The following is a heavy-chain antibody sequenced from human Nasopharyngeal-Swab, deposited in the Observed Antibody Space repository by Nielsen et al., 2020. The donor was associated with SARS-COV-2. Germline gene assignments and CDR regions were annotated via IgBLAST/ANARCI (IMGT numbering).Heavy chain of an antibody. V-gene: IGHV4-61*01. J-gene: IGHJ6*02. Sequence: SETLSLTCTVSGGSVSTVRNYWTWIRQPPGKGLEWIGYVYYSGSTNYNPSLKSRVTISVDTSKNQFSLKLSSVTAADTAVYYCARDKAVLRYFDWHQSMDVWGQGTTVTVSS. CDR1: GGSVSTVRNY. CDR3: ARDKAVLRYFDWHQSMDV. D-gene: IGHD3-9*01. CDR2: VYYSGST.